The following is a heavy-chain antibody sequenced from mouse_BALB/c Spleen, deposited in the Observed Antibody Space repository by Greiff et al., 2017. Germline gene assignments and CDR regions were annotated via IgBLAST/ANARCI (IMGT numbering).Heavy chain of an antibody. Sequence: LQQPGSELVRPGASVKLSCKASGYTFTSYWMHWVKQRPGQGLEWIGNIYPGSGSTNYDEKFKSKATLTVDTSSSTAYMQLSSLTSEDSAVYYCTSYVRGGQGTTLTVSS. CDR3: TSYVR. CDR2: IYPGSGST. J-gene: IGHJ2*01. CDR1: GYTFTSYW. D-gene: IGHD1-1*01. V-gene: IGHV1S22*01.